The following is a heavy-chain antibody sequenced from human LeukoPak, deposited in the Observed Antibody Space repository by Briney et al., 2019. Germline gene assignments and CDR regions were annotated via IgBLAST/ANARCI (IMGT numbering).Heavy chain of an antibody. CDR2: ISSSSSYI. D-gene: IGHD3-22*01. CDR1: GFTFSSYS. V-gene: IGHV3-21*01. J-gene: IGHJ4*02. Sequence: GGSLRLSCAASGFTFSSYSMTWVRQAPGKGLEWVSSISSSSSYIYYADSVKGRFTISRDNAKNSLYLQMNSLRAEDTAVYYCAREQYYYDSSGYFDYWGQGTLVTVSS. CDR3: AREQYYYDSSGYFDY.